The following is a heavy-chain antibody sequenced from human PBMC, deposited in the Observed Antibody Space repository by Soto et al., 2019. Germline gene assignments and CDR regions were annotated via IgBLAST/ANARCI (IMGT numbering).Heavy chain of an antibody. CDR2: IYNSGST. Sequence: QVQLQESGPGLVRPSQTLSLTCTVSGGSISSAGYYWSWIRQHPGKGLEWIGYIYNSGSTYSNPSLKSRVIMSVDTSKNQFYLMVSSVTAADTAVYYCARVDVNYDMLTGYYLRSGYYFDYWGHGTLVTVSS. CDR3: ARVDVNYDMLTGYYLRSGYYFDY. J-gene: IGHJ4*01. CDR1: GGSISSAGYY. D-gene: IGHD3-9*01. V-gene: IGHV4-31*03.